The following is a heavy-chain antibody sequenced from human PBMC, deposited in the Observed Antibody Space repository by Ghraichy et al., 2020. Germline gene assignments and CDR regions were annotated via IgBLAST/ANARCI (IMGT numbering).Heavy chain of an antibody. CDR3: AIIFCYADGNGMDV. V-gene: IGHV4-34*01. J-gene: IGHJ6*02. Sequence: SETLSLTCAVYGGSFSGYYWCWICQPPGTGLEWIGEINHSRSTNYNPSLKSRVTISVDTSKNQFSLNLSLVTAAATAVDYCAIIFCYADGNGMDVGGQGGTVTVSS. CDR1: GGSFSGYY. CDR2: INHSRST. D-gene: IGHD2-2*01.